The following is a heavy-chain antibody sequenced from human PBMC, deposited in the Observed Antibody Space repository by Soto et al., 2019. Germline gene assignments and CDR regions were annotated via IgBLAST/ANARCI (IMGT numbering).Heavy chain of an antibody. CDR1: GFTFSDYY. Sequence: QVQLVESGGGLVKPGGSLRLSCAASGFTFSDYYMSWIRQAPGKGLEWVSYITSSSTYTNYADSVKGRFTISRDNPKNSLYLQMNSLRAEDTAVYYCARDSVYYGDYELNYFDYWGQGTLVTVSS. D-gene: IGHD4-17*01. J-gene: IGHJ4*02. CDR3: ARDSVYYGDYELNYFDY. V-gene: IGHV3-11*05. CDR2: ITSSSTYT.